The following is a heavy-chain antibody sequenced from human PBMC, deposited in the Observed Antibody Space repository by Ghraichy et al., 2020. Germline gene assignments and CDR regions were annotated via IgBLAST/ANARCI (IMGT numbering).Heavy chain of an antibody. D-gene: IGHD4-17*01. V-gene: IGHV3-23*01. CDR3: AKDLFYGDLYYYGMDV. CDR2: ISGSGGST. Sequence: GESLNISCAASGFTFSSYAMSWVRQAPGKGLEWVSAISGSGGSTYYADSVKGRFTISRDNSKNTLYLQMNSLRAEDTAVYYCAKDLFYGDLYYYGMDVWGQGTTVTVSS. CDR1: GFTFSSYA. J-gene: IGHJ6*02.